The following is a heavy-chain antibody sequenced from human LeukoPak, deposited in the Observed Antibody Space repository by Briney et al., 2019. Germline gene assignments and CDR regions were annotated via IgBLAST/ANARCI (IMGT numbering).Heavy chain of an antibody. CDR3: ARDVSSTSSWWFDP. V-gene: IGHV1-46*01. J-gene: IGHJ5*02. CDR1: VYTFTSHY. D-gene: IGHD2-2*01. Sequence: ASVKVSCKASVYTFTSHYMHWVRQAPEKGLEWMGIINPTGGSTSYAQKFQGRVTMTRDTSTSTDYMELSSLTYEDTAVYYCARDVSSTSSWWFDPWGQGTLVIVSS. CDR2: INPTGGST.